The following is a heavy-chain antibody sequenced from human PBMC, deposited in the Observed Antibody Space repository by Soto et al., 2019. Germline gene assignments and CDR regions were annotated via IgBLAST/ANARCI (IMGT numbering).Heavy chain of an antibody. J-gene: IGHJ6*02. CDR3: ARDAAGVGATTWLGYYGMDV. CDR2: IGTAGDT. CDR1: GFTFSSYD. Sequence: GGSLRLSCAASGFTFSSYDMHWVRQATGKGLEWVSAIGTAGDTYYPGSVKGRFTISRENAKNSLYLQMNSLRAEDTAVYYCARDAAGVGATTWLGYYGMDVWGQGTTVTVAS. D-gene: IGHD1-26*01. V-gene: IGHV3-13*01.